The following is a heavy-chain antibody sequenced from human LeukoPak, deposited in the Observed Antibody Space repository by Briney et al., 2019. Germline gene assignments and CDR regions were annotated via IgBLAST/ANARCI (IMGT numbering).Heavy chain of an antibody. CDR3: AKIVGSRHC. J-gene: IGHJ4*02. Sequence: PGGSLRLSCSASGFTFSSYALSWVRQAPGKGLEWVSGIIGSGGSAYYADSVKGRFTISRDNSKNTLYLQMNGLRAEDTAVYYCAKIVGSRHCWGQGTLVTVSS. CDR1: GFTFSSYA. D-gene: IGHD2-21*01. CDR2: IIGSGGSA. V-gene: IGHV3-23*01.